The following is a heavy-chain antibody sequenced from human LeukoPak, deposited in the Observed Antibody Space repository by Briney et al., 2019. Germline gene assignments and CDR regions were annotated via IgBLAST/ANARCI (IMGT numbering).Heavy chain of an antibody. CDR2: IRYDGSNK. D-gene: IGHD1-14*01. J-gene: IGHJ6*02. CDR1: GFTFSSYG. V-gene: IGHV3-30*02. CDR3: AKDGRKYYYYYGMDV. Sequence: PGGSLRLSCAASGFTFSSYGMHWVRQAPGKGLKWVAFIRYDGSNKYYADSVKGRFTISRDNSKNTLYLQMNSLRAEDTAVYYCAKDGRKYYYYYGMDVWGQGTTVTVSS.